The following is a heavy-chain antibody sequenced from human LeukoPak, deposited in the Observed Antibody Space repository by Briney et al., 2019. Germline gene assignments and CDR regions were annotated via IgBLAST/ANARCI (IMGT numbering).Heavy chain of an antibody. V-gene: IGHV1-2*02. J-gene: IGHJ5*02. CDR1: GYTFTGYY. CDR2: INPNSGGT. Sequence: GASVKVSCKASGYTFTGYYMHWVRQPPGQGLEWMGWINPNSGGTNYAQKFQGRVTMTRDTSISTAYMELSRLRSDDTAVYYCARGLASSSWYGGWFDPWGQGTLVTVSS. CDR3: ARGLASSSWYGGWFDP. D-gene: IGHD6-13*01.